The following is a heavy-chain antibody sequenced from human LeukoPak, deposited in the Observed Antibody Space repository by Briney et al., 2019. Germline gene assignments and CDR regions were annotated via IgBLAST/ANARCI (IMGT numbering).Heavy chain of an antibody. CDR2: INPNSGGT. CDR1: GYTFTGYY. V-gene: IGHV1-2*06. J-gene: IGHJ4*02. CDR3: AFLLWFGELLERET. Sequence: GASVKVSCKASGYTFTGYYMHWVRQAPGQGLEWMGRINPNSGGTNYAQKFQGRVTMTRDTSISTAYMELSRLRSDDTAVYYCAFLLWFGELLERETWGQGTLVTVSS. D-gene: IGHD3-10*01.